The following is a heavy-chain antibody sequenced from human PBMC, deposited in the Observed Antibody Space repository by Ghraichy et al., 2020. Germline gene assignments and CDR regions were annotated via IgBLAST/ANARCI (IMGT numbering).Heavy chain of an antibody. CDR2: VWTSGTT. D-gene: IGHD1-14*01. J-gene: IGHJ4*02. Sequence: SQTLSLTCTVSGGSMSTFYWSWIRQSAGRGLEWIGRVWTSGTTKYNPSLTSRVTMSVDTSKNQFSLNLSSVTADDTAVYFCAREASNRHTQYYFDYWGQGALVTVSS. V-gene: IGHV4-4*07. CDR1: GGSMSTFY. CDR3: AREASNRHTQYYFDY.